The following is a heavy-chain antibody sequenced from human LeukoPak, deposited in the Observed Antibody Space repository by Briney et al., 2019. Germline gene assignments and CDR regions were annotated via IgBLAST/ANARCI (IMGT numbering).Heavy chain of an antibody. V-gene: IGHV4-34*01. CDR2: INHSGST. CDR1: GGSFSGYY. D-gene: IGHD2-2*01. J-gene: IGHJ3*02. CDR3: ARVTMPIHDAFDI. Sequence: PSETLSLTCAVYGGSFSGYYWSWIRQPPGKGLEWIGEINHSGSTNYNPSLKSRVTISVDTSKSQFSLKLSSVTAADTAVYYCARVTMPIHDAFDIWGQGTMVTVSS.